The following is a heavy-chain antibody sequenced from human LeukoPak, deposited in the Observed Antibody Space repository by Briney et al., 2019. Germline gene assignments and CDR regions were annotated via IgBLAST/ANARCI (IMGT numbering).Heavy chain of an antibody. Sequence: SETLSLTCTVSGGSISSYYWGWIRQPPGKGLEWIGSIYYTGSTYYNPSLKSRVTISLDMSKNHFSLKLSSVTAADTAVYYCARVHYYDSSDYYDTSCFDYWGQGTLVTVSS. D-gene: IGHD3-22*01. CDR3: ARVHYYDSSDYYDTSCFDY. CDR1: GGSISSYY. J-gene: IGHJ4*02. CDR2: IYYTGST. V-gene: IGHV4-39*07.